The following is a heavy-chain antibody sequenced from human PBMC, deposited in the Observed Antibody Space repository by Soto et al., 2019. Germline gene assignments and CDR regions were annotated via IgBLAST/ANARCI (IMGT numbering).Heavy chain of an antibody. D-gene: IGHD6-13*01. J-gene: IGHJ3*02. CDR1: GFTFSSYS. Sequence: GGSLRLSCAASGFTFSSYSMNWVRQAPGKGLEWVSSISSSSSYIYYADSVKGRFTISRDNAKNSLYLQMNSLRAEDTAVYYCARDLDFGSSWYFAFDIWGQGTMVTGS. CDR3: ARDLDFGSSWYFAFDI. V-gene: IGHV3-21*01. CDR2: ISSSSSYI.